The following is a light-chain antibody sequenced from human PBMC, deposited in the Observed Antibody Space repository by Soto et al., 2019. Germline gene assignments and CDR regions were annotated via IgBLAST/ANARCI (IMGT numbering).Light chain of an antibody. CDR3: QHYNSYPWT. J-gene: IGKJ1*01. CDR1: QSISSW. Sequence: DIQMTQSPSTLSASVGYRVTITCRASQSISSWLAWYQQKPGKAPKLLIYDASPLEGGVPSRFSGSGSGTDFTLTISSLQPDDFATYYCQHYNSYPWTFGQGTKVEIK. CDR2: DAS. V-gene: IGKV1-5*01.